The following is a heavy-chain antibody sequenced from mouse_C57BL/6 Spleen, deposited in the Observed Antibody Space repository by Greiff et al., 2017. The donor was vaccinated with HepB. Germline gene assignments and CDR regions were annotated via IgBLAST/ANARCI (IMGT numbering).Heavy chain of an antibody. D-gene: IGHD3-3*01. Sequence: EVMLVESGGGLVKPGGSLKLSCAASGFTFSSYTMSWVRQTPEKGLEWVATISGGGGNTYYPDNAKNTLYLQMSSLRSEDTALYYCARHPSLGQGYFDYWGQGTTLTVSS. CDR1: GFTFSSYT. CDR3: ARHPSLGQGYFDY. V-gene: IGHV5-9*01. CDR2: ISGGGGNT. J-gene: IGHJ2*01.